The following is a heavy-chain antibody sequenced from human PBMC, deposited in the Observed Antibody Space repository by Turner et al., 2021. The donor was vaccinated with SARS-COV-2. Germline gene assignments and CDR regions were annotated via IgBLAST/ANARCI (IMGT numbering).Heavy chain of an antibody. V-gene: IGHV3-21*06. D-gene: IGHD3-22*01. Sequence: EAQLVESGGGLVKPGGSLRVSCAASGFTFSSYGMNWVRQAPGKGLEWVSSISSSSYIYYADSLKGRFTISRNNAKNSVYLQMNSLRAEDTAVYYCAREKPGFDSSGYYPDAFDIWGQGTMVTVSS. CDR3: AREKPGFDSSGYYPDAFDI. CDR1: GFTFSSYG. J-gene: IGHJ3*02. CDR2: ISSSSYI.